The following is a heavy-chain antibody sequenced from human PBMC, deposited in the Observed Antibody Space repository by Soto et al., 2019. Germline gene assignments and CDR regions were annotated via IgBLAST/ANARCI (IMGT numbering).Heavy chain of an antibody. CDR1: VGSFSGYY. Sequence: VQLQQCGAGLLKPSETLSLTCAVYVGSFSGYYWSWIRQPPGKGLELIGESNHDGNTNYNPSLKIRVTMSVYPYKCQFCLCLCSLTDADIAFYCCTRGLRAGVTTGWGQGNLVLVPS. CDR2: SNHDGNT. D-gene: IGHD3-3*01. V-gene: IGHV4-34*01. CDR3: TRGLRAGVTTG. J-gene: IGHJ4*02.